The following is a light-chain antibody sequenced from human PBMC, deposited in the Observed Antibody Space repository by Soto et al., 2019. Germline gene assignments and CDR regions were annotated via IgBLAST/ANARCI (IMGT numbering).Light chain of an antibody. CDR1: SGSIANYY. CDR2: DDD. CDR3: HSYDSGNHWV. V-gene: IGLV6-57*02. Sequence: NFMLTQPHSVSASPGETVTISCTVSSGSIANYYVQWYQQRPGSAPTLVIYDDDRRPSGVPDLFCGSLDRSSNSASLTLSGLKTEDEADYYCHSYDSGNHWVFGGGTKLTVL. J-gene: IGLJ3*02.